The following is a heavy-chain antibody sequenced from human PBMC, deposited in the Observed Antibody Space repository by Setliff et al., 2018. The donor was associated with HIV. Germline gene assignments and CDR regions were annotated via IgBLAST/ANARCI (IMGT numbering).Heavy chain of an antibody. J-gene: IGHJ3*02. CDR2: ISAYNGNT. Sequence: GASVKVSCKASGYTFSAYGISWVRQAPGQGLEWMGWISAYNGNTNYAQKLQGRVTVTTDTSTSTAYMELGSLRSDDTAVYYCARDRGVYCISSSCYSPVDAFDIWGQGTKVTV. CDR1: GYTFSAYG. D-gene: IGHD2-2*01. CDR3: ARDRGVYCISSSCYSPVDAFDI. V-gene: IGHV1-18*01.